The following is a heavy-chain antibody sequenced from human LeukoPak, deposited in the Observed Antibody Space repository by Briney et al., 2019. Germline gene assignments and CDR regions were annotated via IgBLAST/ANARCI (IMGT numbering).Heavy chain of an antibody. V-gene: IGHV4-34*01. J-gene: IGHJ4*02. CDR2: INHSGST. CDR1: GGSFSGYY. D-gene: IGHD3-3*01. Sequence: PSETLPLTCAVYGGSFSGYYWSWIRQPPGKGLEWIGEINHSGSTNYNPSLKSRVTISVDTSKNQFSLKLSSVTAADTAVYYCARGASQKYDFWSGYDLDYWGQGTLVTVSS. CDR3: ARGASQKYDFWSGYDLDY.